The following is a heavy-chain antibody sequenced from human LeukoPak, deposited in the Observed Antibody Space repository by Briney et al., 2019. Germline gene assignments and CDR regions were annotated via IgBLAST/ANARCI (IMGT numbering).Heavy chain of an antibody. D-gene: IGHD1-26*01. J-gene: IGHJ4*02. V-gene: IGHV3-66*01. CDR3: ARDNGGTYYYFDY. CDR2: IYNDGST. Sequence: GSLRLSCAASGFTVISKHMAWVRQAPGKGLEWVSVIYNDGSTFYADSLKGRFIISRDNFKNTLYLEMNSLRTEDTTVYYCARDNGGTYYYFDYWGQGTLVTVSS. CDR1: GFTVISKH.